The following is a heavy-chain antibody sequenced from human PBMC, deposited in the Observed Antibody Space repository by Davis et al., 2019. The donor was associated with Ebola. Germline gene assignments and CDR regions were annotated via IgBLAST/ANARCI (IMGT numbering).Heavy chain of an antibody. J-gene: IGHJ4*02. CDR3: AREGVTMVQGVITWKAFEY. CDR2: INPSGGST. D-gene: IGHD3-10*01. Sequence: AAAVKVSCKASGYTFTSYYMHWVRQAPGQGLEWMGIINPSGGSTSYAQKFQGRITMTRETSTSTVYMELSSLRSEDTAVYYCAREGVTMVQGVITWKAFEYWGQGTPVTVSS. V-gene: IGHV1-46*01. CDR1: GYTFTSYY.